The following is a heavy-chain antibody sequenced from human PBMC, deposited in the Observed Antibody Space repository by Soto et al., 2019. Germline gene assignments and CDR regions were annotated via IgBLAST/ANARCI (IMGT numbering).Heavy chain of an antibody. CDR3: VDYSDRSGFYY. CDR1: GGSISSGGYS. D-gene: IGHD3-22*01. Sequence: SETLSLTCAVSGGSISSGGYSWSWIRQPPGKGLEWIGYIYHSGSTYYNPSLKSRVTISVDKSKNQFSLKLTSVTAADTAVYYCVDYSDRSGFYYWGQGALVTVSS. J-gene: IGHJ4*02. CDR2: IYHSGST. V-gene: IGHV4-30-2*01.